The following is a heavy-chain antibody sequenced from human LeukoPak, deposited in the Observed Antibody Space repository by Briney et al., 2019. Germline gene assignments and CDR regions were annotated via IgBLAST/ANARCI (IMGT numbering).Heavy chain of an antibody. D-gene: IGHD3-3*01. J-gene: IGHJ5*02. CDR1: GYTFTSYG. Sequence: ASVKVSCKASGYTFTSYGISWVRQASGQGLEWMGWISAYNGNTNYAQKLQGRVTMTTDTSTSTAYMELRSLRSDDTAVYYCARDGAAYDFWSGYPSPYNWFDPWGQGTLVTVSS. CDR2: ISAYNGNT. V-gene: IGHV1-18*01. CDR3: ARDGAAYDFWSGYPSPYNWFDP.